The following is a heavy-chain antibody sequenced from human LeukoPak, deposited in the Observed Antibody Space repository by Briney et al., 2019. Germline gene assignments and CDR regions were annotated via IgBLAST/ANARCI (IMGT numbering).Heavy chain of an antibody. CDR1: GFTFSNYA. CDR3: AREGGVGPRQPFDY. J-gene: IGHJ4*02. V-gene: IGHV3-23*01. Sequence: GGSLRLSCAASGFTFSNYAMSWVRQAPGKGLEWVSGISDSGGSTYYGDSVKGRFTISRDNSRNTLYLQMNSLRVEDTAVYYCAREGGVGPRQPFDYWGQGTLVTVSS. CDR2: ISDSGGST. D-gene: IGHD1-26*01.